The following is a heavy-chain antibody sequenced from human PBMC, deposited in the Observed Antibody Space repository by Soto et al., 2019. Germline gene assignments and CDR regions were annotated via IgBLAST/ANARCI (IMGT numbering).Heavy chain of an antibody. CDR1: GGTFNRYA. V-gene: IGHV1-69*13. CDR2: IIPIFGIG. D-gene: IGHD3-3*01. CDR3: ATALLTLFAVVSITPNYDSEMDV. Sequence: SVKVSCKASGGTFNRYAISWVRQAPGQGLEWMGGIIPIFGIGNDAQRFQGRVTITADESTGTAYMELSSLRSEDTGVYYCATALLTLFAVVSITPNYDSEMDVWGQGTTVTVS. J-gene: IGHJ6*02.